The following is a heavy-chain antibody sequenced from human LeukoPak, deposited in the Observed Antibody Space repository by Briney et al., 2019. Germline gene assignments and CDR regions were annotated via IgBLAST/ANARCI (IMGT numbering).Heavy chain of an antibody. J-gene: IGHJ4*02. CDR1: GGSISSYY. V-gene: IGHV4-59*08. D-gene: IGHD6-13*01. CDR3: ARHGVAAAGTDYFDY. CDR2: IYYSGST. Sequence: PSEALSLTCTVSGGSISSYYWSWIRRPPGKGLEWIGYIYYSGSTNYNPSLKSRVTISVDTSKNQFSLKLSSVTAADTAVYYCARHGVAAAGTDYFDYWGQGTLVTVSS.